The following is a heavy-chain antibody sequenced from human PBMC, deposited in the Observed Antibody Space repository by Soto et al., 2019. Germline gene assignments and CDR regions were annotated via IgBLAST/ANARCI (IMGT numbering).Heavy chain of an antibody. CDR2: IYYGGST. J-gene: IGHJ5*02. CDR3: ARSSGWYQNWFDP. V-gene: IGHV4-61*01. Sequence: SETLSLTCTVSGGSVSSGSYYWSWIRQPPGKGLEWIGYIYYGGSTNYNPSLKSRVTISVDTSKSQFSLKLSSVTAADTAVYYCARSSGWYQNWFDPWGQGTLVTVSS. D-gene: IGHD6-19*01. CDR1: GGSVSSGSYY.